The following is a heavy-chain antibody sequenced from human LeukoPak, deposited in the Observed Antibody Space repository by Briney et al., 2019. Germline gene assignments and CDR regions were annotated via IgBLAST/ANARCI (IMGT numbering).Heavy chain of an antibody. V-gene: IGHV3-66*01. CDR3: ARGPKGRATGYYVDY. J-gene: IGHJ4*02. CDR1: GFTVSSNY. D-gene: IGHD1-14*01. CDR2: IYSGGST. Sequence: GGSLRLSCAASGFTVSSNYMSWVRQAPGKGLEWVSVIYSGGSTYYADSVKGRFTISRDNSKNTLYLQMNSLRAEDTAVYYCARGPKGRATGYYVDYWGRGTLVTVSS.